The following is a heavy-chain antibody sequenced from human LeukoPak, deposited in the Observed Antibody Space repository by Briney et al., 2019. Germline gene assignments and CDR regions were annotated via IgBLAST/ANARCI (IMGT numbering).Heavy chain of an antibody. CDR2: ISASGGIT. CDR3: ARDRRFGELSLDF. D-gene: IGHD3-10*01. Sequence: GGSLRLSCAASGFTFSRYALSWVRQAPGKGLEWVSAISASGGITYYADYVKGRFTISRDNSKNTLYLQMNSLRAEDTAVYYCARDRRFGELSLDFWGQGTLVTVSS. CDR1: GFTFSRYA. V-gene: IGHV3-23*01. J-gene: IGHJ4*02.